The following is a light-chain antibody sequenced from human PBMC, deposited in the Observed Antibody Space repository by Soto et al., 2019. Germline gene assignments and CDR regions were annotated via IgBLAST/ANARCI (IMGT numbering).Light chain of an antibody. CDR2: KAS. J-gene: IGKJ1*01. Sequence: DIQITQSPSTLSASVGDRVTITSRGSQSSSSGLAWYQQKTGKAPKLLIYKASSLESGVPSRFSGSGSGTEFTLTISSLQPDDVAAYYCQQYNSYSRTFGQGTKVDIK. CDR3: QQYNSYSRT. CDR1: QSSSSG. V-gene: IGKV1-5*03.